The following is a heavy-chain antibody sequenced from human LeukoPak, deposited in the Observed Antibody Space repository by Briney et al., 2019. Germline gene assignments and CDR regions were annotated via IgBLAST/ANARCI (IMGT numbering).Heavy chain of an antibody. CDR2: IIPIFGTA. CDR3: ARAIRGSKIASRYYFYYMDV. V-gene: IGHV1-69*06. Sequence: SVKVSCKASGGTFSSYAISWVRQAPGQGLGWMGRIIPIFGTANYAQKFQGRVTTTADKSTSSAYMELSSLRSEDTAVYYCARAIRGSKIASRYYFYYMDVWGKGTTVTVSS. CDR1: GGTFSSYA. J-gene: IGHJ6*03. D-gene: IGHD3-10*01.